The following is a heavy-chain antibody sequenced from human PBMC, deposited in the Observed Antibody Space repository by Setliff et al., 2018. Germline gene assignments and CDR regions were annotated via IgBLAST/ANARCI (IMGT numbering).Heavy chain of an antibody. CDR3: ARRTFGSGRFDP. CDR2: IHTSGST. CDR1: GDSISSGSYY. D-gene: IGHD3-16*01. V-gene: IGHV4-61*09. J-gene: IGHJ5*02. Sequence: SETLSLTCTVSGDSISSGSYYWSWIRQLAGKGLEWIGQIHTSGSTNYSPSLKSRVTISIDTSKNQFSLKLNSVTATDTALYYCARRTFGSGRFDPWGQGTLVTVSS.